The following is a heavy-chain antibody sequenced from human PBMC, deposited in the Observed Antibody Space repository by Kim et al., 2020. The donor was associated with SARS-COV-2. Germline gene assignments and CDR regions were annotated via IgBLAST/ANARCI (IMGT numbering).Heavy chain of an antibody. CDR3: ARGNYDILTGYYQYFFDH. Sequence: KCRFTISRDNAENSLYLQMHSLRAEDTAVYYCARGNYDILTGYYQYFFDHWGQGTLVTVSS. D-gene: IGHD3-9*01. V-gene: IGHV3-11*06. J-gene: IGHJ4*02.